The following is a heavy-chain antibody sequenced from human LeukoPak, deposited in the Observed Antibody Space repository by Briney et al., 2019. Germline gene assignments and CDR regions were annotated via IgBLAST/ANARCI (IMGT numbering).Heavy chain of an antibody. J-gene: IGHJ6*02. CDR1: GGSLSGYY. Sequence: SETLSLTCAVYGGSLSGYYWSWIRQPPGKGLEWIGEINHSGSTNYNPSLKSRVTISVDTSKNQFSLKLSSVTAADTAVYYCARLRTLGYCSGGSCYPPYYYGMDVWGQGTTVTVSS. D-gene: IGHD2-15*01. V-gene: IGHV4-34*01. CDR2: INHSGST. CDR3: ARLRTLGYCSGGSCYPPYYYGMDV.